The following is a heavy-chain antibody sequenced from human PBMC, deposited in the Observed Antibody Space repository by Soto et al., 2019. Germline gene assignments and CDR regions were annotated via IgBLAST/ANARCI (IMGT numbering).Heavy chain of an antibody. Sequence: QVQLQESGPGLVKPSGTLSLTCAVSGGSISSSNWWSWVRQPPGKGLGWIGEIYHSGSTNYNPSLKSRVTISVDKSKHQFSLKLSSVTAADTAVYYCARGGNYDILTGFPYYFDYWGQGTLVTVSS. CDR1: GGSISSSNW. V-gene: IGHV4-4*02. CDR2: IYHSGST. CDR3: ARGGNYDILTGFPYYFDY. J-gene: IGHJ4*02. D-gene: IGHD3-9*01.